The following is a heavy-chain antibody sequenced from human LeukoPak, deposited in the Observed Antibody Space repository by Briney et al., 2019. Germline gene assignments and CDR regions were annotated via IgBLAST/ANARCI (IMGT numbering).Heavy chain of an antibody. J-gene: IGHJ6*02. V-gene: IGHV4-30-4*01. Sequence: PSETLSLTCTVSGGSISSGDYYWSWIRQPPGKGLEWNGYIYYSGSTYYNPSLKSRVTISVDTSKNQFSLKLSSGTAADTAVYYCARGGSPPGMDVWGQGTTVTVSS. CDR1: GGSISSGDYY. CDR2: IYYSGST. CDR3: ARGGSPPGMDV. D-gene: IGHD3-10*01.